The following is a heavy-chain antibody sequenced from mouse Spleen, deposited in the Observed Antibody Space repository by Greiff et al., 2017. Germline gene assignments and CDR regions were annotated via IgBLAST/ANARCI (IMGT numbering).Heavy chain of an antibody. CDR3: ARSWDFSYYYDGSYADY. J-gene: IGHJ2*01. CDR2: IHPNSGST. V-gene: IGHV1-64*01. Sequence: QVQLQQSGAELMKPGASVKLSCKATGYTFTGYWMHWVKQRPGQGLEWIGMIHPNSGSTNYNEKFKSKATLTVEKSSSTAYMQLSSLTSEDSAVYYCARSWDFSYYYDGSYADYWGQGTTLTVSS. CDR1: GYTFTGYW. D-gene: IGHD1-1*01.